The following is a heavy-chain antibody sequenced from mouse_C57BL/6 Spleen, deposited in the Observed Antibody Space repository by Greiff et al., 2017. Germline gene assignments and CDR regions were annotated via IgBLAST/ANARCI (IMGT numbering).Heavy chain of an antibody. CDR1: GFNFKNTY. V-gene: IGHV14-3*01. D-gene: IGHD2-2*01. CDR3: ARSEGMVTKSAGFAD. J-gene: IGHJ3*01. Sequence: EVQLQQSVAELVRPGASVKLSCTASGFNFKNTYMHWVKQRPEQGLEWIGRIDPANGNTKYAPKFQGKATITADTSSNTAYLQLSSLTSEDTAIYYCARSEGMVTKSAGFADWGQGTLVTVSA. CDR2: IDPANGNT.